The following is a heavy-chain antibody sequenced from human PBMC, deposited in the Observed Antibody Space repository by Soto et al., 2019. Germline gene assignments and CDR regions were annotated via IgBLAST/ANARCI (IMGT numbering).Heavy chain of an antibody. J-gene: IGHJ6*02. V-gene: IGHV3-66*01. CDR3: ARDYDTSRGDWAYYGIDV. CDR1: GLTVSTNY. D-gene: IGHD3-9*01. Sequence: EVQLVESGGGLVQPGGSLRISCAASGLTVSTNYMSWVRQAPGKGLEWVSIIYYGGTTYCEDSVKGRFTISRDDSKNTLYLQMHSLRAEDTAVYYCARDYDTSRGDWAYYGIDVWGQGTTVTVSS. CDR2: IYYGGTT.